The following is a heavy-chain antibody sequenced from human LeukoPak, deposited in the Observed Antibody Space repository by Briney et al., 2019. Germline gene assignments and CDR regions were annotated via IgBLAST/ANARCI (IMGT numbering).Heavy chain of an antibody. CDR3: TKATKWLAFDD. Sequence: PSETLSLTCTVSGGSTSCHFWSWIRQPPGKGLEWIGNIYTGGTTNYNPSLKSGVTISIDTSKNQLSLHLASVTAADTAVYYCTKATKWLAFDDWGRGTLVTVSS. CDR1: GGSTSCHF. J-gene: IGHJ4*02. CDR2: IYTGGTT. V-gene: IGHV4-59*11. D-gene: IGHD6-19*01.